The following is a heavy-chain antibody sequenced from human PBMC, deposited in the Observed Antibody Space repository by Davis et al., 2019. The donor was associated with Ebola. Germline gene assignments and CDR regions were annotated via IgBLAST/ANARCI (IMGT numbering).Heavy chain of an antibody. CDR2: MNPNSGNT. V-gene: IGHV1-8*02. Sequence: ASVKVSCKASGGTFSSYAISWVRQATGQGLEWMGWMNPNSGNTGYAQKFQGRVTLTRNTSISTAYMELSSLRSEDTAVYYCARERTPLDIVVVPAALDVWGKGTTVTVSS. CDR3: ARERTPLDIVVVPAALDV. CDR1: GGTFSSYA. J-gene: IGHJ6*04. D-gene: IGHD2-2*01.